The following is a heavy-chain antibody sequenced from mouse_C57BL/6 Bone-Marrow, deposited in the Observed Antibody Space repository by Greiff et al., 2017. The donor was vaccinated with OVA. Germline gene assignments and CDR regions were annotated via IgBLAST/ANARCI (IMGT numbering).Heavy chain of an antibody. CDR3: ARSYGRSGSGLEY. Sequence: QVQLQQPGAELVKPGASVKMSCKASGYTFTSYWITWVKQRPGQGLEWIGDIYPGSGSTNYNEKFKSKATLTVDKSSSTAYMQLSSLTSDDYAVFYCARSYGRSGSGLEYWGQGTTLTVSS. CDR1: GYTFTSYW. J-gene: IGHJ2*01. V-gene: IGHV1-55*01. CDR2: IYPGSGST. D-gene: IGHD1-1*01.